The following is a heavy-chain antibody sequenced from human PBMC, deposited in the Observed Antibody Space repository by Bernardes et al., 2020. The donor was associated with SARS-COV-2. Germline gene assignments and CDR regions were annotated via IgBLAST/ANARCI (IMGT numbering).Heavy chain of an antibody. CDR1: GFTFRSYA. CDR2: ISGGGGTT. CDR3: ASTHMRVWFGVGMDV. J-gene: IGHJ6*02. Sequence: GWSLRLSCAASGFTFRSYAMSWVRQAPGKGLEWVSGISGGGGTTHYADSVKGRVTISRDNSKNTLYLQMNSLRAEDTAVYYCASTHMRVWFGVGMDVWGQGTTVTVSS. D-gene: IGHD3-10*01. V-gene: IGHV3-23*01.